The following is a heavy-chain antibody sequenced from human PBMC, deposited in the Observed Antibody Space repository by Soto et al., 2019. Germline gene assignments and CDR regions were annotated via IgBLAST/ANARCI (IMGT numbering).Heavy chain of an antibody. Sequence: PGESLKISCKGCGYSFSNYWNGCVRQMPGKGLEWMGIIYACDSDTRYSPSFQGQVTISVDYANSTAYLHGISLRAPDSAMYYCSRHVSPTSSSDYWGQGTLVTVSS. V-gene: IGHV5-51*01. J-gene: IGHJ4*02. CDR1: GYSFSNYW. CDR2: IYACDSDT. CDR3: SRHVSPTSSSDY. D-gene: IGHD6-13*01.